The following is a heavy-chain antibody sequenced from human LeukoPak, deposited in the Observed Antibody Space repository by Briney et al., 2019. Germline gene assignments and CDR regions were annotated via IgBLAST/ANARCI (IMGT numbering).Heavy chain of an antibody. Sequence: GASVKVSCKASGYTFNNYGISWVRQAPGQGLEWMGWISAYNGNTNYAQKLQGRVTMTTDTSTSTAYMELRSLRSDDTAVYYCARVFAREDYGDYVANWFDPWGQGTLVTVSS. V-gene: IGHV1-18*01. J-gene: IGHJ5*02. CDR1: GYTFNNYG. D-gene: IGHD4-17*01. CDR3: ARVFAREDYGDYVANWFDP. CDR2: ISAYNGNT.